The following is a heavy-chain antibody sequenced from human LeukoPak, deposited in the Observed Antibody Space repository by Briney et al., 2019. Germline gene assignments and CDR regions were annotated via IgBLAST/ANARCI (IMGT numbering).Heavy chain of an antibody. Sequence: PGGSLRLSCAVSGITVSSNYISWVRQTPGKGLEWVSVIYSGGSTYHADTVKGRFTISRDNSTNTLYLQMNMLRAEDTAVYYCARVLPSGYYYGPVDYWGQGTLVTVSS. CDR2: IYSGGST. D-gene: IGHD3-22*01. V-gene: IGHV3-53*01. CDR1: GITVSSNY. J-gene: IGHJ4*02. CDR3: ARVLPSGYYYGPVDY.